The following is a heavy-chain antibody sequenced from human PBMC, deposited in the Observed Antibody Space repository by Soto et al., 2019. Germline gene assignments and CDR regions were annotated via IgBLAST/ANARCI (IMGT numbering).Heavy chain of an antibody. CDR1: GGSISSGGYY. J-gene: IGHJ2*01. CDR2: IYYSGST. Sequence: QVQLQESGPGLVKPSQTLSLTCTVSGGSISSGGYYWSWIRQHPGKGLEWIGYIYYSGSTYYNPSLKRRVTISVDTSKNQFSLKLSSVTAADTAVYYCARDSMSTRSYWYFDLWGRGTLVTVSS. CDR3: ARDSMSTRSYWYFDL. V-gene: IGHV4-31*03.